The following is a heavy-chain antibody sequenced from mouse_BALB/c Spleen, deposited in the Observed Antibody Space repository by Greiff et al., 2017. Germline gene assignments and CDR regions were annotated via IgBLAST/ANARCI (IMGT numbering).Heavy chain of an antibody. CDR2: ISTYNGNT. J-gene: IGHJ2*01. Sequence: QVHVKQSGPEVVRPGVSVKISCKGSGYTFTDYAMHWVKQSHAKSLEWIGVISTYNGNTNYNQKFKGKATMTVDKSSSTAYMELARLTSEDSAIYYCARKGPLYGNYGNLFDYWGQGTTLTVSS. CDR1: GYTFTDYA. D-gene: IGHD2-1*01. V-gene: IGHV1-67*01. CDR3: ARKGPLYGNYGNLFDY.